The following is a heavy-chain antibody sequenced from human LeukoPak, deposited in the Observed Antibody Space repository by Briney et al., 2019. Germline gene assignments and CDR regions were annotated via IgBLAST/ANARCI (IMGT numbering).Heavy chain of an antibody. CDR1: GFTFSSYS. V-gene: IGHV3-23*01. CDR3: AKDPGYQVVYCFDY. D-gene: IGHD2-2*01. J-gene: IGHJ4*02. CDR2: ISGSGGST. Sequence: GGSLRHSCAASGFTFSSYSMSWVRQAPGKGLEWVSGISGSGGSTDYADSVKGRFTISRDNSKSTLYLQMNSLRVEDTAVYYCAKDPGYQVVYCFDYWGQGTLVTVSS.